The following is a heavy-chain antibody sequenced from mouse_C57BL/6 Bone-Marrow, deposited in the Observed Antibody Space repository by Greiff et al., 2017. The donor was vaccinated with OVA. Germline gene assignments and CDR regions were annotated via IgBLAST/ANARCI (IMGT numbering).Heavy chain of an antibody. D-gene: IGHD1-1*01. CDR2: IDPSDSYT. J-gene: IGHJ1*03. V-gene: IGHV1-59*01. CDR1: GYTFTSYW. Sequence: VQLQQPGAELVRPGTSVKLSCKASGYTFTSYWMHWVKQRPGQGLEWIGVIDPSDSYTNYNQKFKGKATLTVDTSSSTAYMQLSSLTSEDSAVYYCARRSITTVVATNWYFDVWGTGTTVTVSS. CDR3: ARRSITTVVATNWYFDV.